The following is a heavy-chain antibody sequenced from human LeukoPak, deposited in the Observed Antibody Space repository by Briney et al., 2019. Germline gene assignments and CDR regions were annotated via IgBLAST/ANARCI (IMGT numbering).Heavy chain of an antibody. CDR3: ASDYCSSTSCYEPDAFDI. D-gene: IGHD2-2*01. Sequence: SETLSLTCTVSGGSISSYYWSWIRQPAGKGLEWIGRIYTSGSTNYNSSLKSRVTMSVDTSKNQFSLKLSSVTAADTAVYYCASDYCSSTSCYEPDAFDIWGQGTMVTVSS. CDR1: GGSISSYY. V-gene: IGHV4-4*07. J-gene: IGHJ3*02. CDR2: IYTSGST.